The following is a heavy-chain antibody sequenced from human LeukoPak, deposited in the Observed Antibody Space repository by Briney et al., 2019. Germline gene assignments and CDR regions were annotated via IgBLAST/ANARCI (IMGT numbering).Heavy chain of an antibody. J-gene: IGHJ6*03. V-gene: IGHV1-8*01. D-gene: IGHD3-10*01. CDR2: MNPNSGNT. Sequence: ASVKVSCKASGYTFTSYDINWVRQATGQGLEWMGWMNPNSGNTGYAQKFQGRVTMTRNTSISTAYMELSSLRSEDTAVYYCARGSITMVRGVRAQKNYYYYYMDVWGKGTTVTISS. CDR1: GYTFTSYD. CDR3: ARGSITMVRGVRAQKNYYYYYMDV.